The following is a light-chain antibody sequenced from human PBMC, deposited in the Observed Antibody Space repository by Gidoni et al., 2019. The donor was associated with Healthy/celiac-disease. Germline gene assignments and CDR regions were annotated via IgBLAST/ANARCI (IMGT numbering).Light chain of an antibody. CDR2: DAV. CDR1: QSVSTY. CDR3: QQRSNWPLT. J-gene: IGKJ4*01. V-gene: IGKV3-11*01. Sequence: EVVLTQSPATLSLSPGQRATLSCRASQSVSTYLAWYQHKPGQAPRLLIYDAVNRATGIPARFSGSGSGTDFTLTVSSLEPEDFAVYYCQQRSNWPLTFGGGTKVEIK.